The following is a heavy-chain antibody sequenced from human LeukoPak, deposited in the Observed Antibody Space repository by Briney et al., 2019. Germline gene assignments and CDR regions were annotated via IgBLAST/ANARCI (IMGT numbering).Heavy chain of an antibody. D-gene: IGHD3-10*01. J-gene: IGHJ4*02. CDR3: AKDPFRLRFGDFYYFDS. V-gene: IGHV3-23*01. CDR2: ISGSGGST. Sequence: GGSLRLSCAASGFTFNTYAMNWVRQAPGKGLEWVSGISGSGGSTNYADSVKGRFTISRDNSNNTLYLQMNSLRAEDTAVYYCAKDPFRLRFGDFYYFDSRGQGTLVTVSS. CDR1: GFTFNTYA.